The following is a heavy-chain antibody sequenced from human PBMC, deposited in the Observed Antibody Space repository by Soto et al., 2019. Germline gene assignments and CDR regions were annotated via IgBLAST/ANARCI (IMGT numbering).Heavy chain of an antibody. D-gene: IGHD3-9*01. Sequence: SVKVSCKASGGTFSSYAISWVRQAPGQGLEWMGGIIPIFGTANYAQKFQGRVTITADKSTSTAYMELSSLRSEDTAVYYCARVDYDILTGYYPLYYDMDVWGQGTTVTVSS. CDR3: ARVDYDILTGYYPLYYDMDV. J-gene: IGHJ6*02. CDR1: GGTFSSYA. V-gene: IGHV1-69*06. CDR2: IIPIFGTA.